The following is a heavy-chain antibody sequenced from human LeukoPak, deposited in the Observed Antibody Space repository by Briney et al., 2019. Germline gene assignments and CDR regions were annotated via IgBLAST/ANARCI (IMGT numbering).Heavy chain of an antibody. J-gene: IGHJ6*03. CDR1: GGSFSGYY. V-gene: IGHV4-34*01. CDR2: INHSGST. D-gene: IGHD4-17*01. Sequence: SETLSLTCAVYGGSFSGYYWSWIRQPPGKGLEWIGEINHSGSTNYNPSLKSRVTISVDTSKNQFSLKLSSVTAADTAVYYCARGYGDYVRYYMEVWGKGTKVTVSS. CDR3: ARGYGDYVRYYMEV.